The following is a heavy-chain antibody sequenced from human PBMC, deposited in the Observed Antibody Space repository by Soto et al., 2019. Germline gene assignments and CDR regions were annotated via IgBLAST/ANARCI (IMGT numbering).Heavy chain of an antibody. CDR3: ARDQRRDYDFWSGYSQGFDY. Sequence: ASVKVSCKASGYTFTLYAMHWVRQAPGQRLEWMGWINAANGNTKTSQKFQGRVTFTRDTSASTAYMEMSTLSSADTAVYYCARDQRRDYDFWSGYSQGFDYWGQGTPVTVSS. D-gene: IGHD3-3*01. J-gene: IGHJ4*02. V-gene: IGHV1-3*01. CDR2: INAANGNT. CDR1: GYTFTLYA.